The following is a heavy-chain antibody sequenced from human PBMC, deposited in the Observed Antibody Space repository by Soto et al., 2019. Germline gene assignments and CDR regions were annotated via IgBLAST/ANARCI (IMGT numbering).Heavy chain of an antibody. V-gene: IGHV4-4*07. CDR1: GASISGYY. CDR2: IYATGSS. CDR3: VRDGTKNLRDWFDP. J-gene: IGHJ5*02. Sequence: SETLSLTCTVSGASISGYYWSWIRKSAGKGLEWTGRIYATGSSDYNPSLKSRITISVDMSKKQFSLTLRSVTAADTAMYYCVRDGTKNLRDWFDPWGQGILVTVSS. D-gene: IGHD1-1*01.